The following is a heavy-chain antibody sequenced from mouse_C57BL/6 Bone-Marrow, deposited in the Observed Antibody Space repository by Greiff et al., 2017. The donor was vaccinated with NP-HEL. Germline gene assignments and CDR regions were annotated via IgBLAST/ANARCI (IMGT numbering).Heavy chain of an antibody. V-gene: IGHV14-2*01. D-gene: IGHD2-2*01. CDR2: IDPEDGET. J-gene: IGHJ3*01. Sequence: DVKLQESGAELVKPGASVKLSCTASGFNIKDYYMHWVKQRTEQGLEWIGRIDPEDGETKYAPDFQGKATRTAATSSNPAYLQLSSLTSEDTAVYYCARSGGYDVGFAYWGQGTLVTVSA. CDR1: GFNIKDYY. CDR3: ARSGGYDVGFAY.